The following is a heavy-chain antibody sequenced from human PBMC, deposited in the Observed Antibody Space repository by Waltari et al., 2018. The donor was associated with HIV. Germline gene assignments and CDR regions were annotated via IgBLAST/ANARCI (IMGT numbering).Heavy chain of an antibody. Sequence: QVQLVRSGAGVQKPGSSVKVSCWISGGSFSNYAINWVRQATGQGLEWMGGIKPNRGGASYAEKFQGRVTITADETTSTACMELRSLTSDDTAVYYCARVMTRSMVLIPGTVDVWGQGTMVIVSS. D-gene: IGHD3-10*01. CDR3: ARVMTRSMVLIPGTVDV. V-gene: IGHV1-69*01. CDR1: GGSFSNYA. CDR2: IKPNRGGA. J-gene: IGHJ3*01.